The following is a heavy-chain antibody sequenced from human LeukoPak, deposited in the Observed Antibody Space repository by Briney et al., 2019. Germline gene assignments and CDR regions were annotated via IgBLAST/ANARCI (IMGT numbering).Heavy chain of an antibody. CDR3: ARDQGGYDILTGYYADAFDI. CDR2: ISSSSSYI. Sequence: RGSLRLSCAASGFTFSSYSMNWVRQAPGKGLEWVSSISSSSSYIYYADSVKGRFTISRDNAKNSLYLQMNSLRAEDTAVYYCARDQGGYDILTGYYADAFDIWGQGTMVTVSS. J-gene: IGHJ3*02. D-gene: IGHD3-9*01. V-gene: IGHV3-21*01. CDR1: GFTFSSYS.